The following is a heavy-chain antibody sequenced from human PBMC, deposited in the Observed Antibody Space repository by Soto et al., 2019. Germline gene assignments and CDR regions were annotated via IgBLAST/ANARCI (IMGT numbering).Heavy chain of an antibody. V-gene: IGHV4-31*03. CDR2: IYYSGST. CDR1: GGSISSGGYY. Sequence: QVQLQESGPGLVKPSQTLSLTCTVSGGSISSGGYYWSWIRQHPGKGLEWIGYIYYSGSTYYNPSLKSRVTILVDPSKNQFSLKLSSVTAADTAVYYCAIGDGGLLGWGNFDFWGQGTLVTVSS. D-gene: IGHD3-10*01. J-gene: IGHJ4*02. CDR3: AIGDGGLLGWGNFDF.